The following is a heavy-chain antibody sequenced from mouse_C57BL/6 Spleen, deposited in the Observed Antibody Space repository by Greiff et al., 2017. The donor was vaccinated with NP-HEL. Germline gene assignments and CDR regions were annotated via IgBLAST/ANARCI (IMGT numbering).Heavy chain of an antibody. D-gene: IGHD4-1*01. Sequence: VKLQQPGAELVKPGASVKLSCKASGYTFTSYWMHWVKQRPGQGLEWIGMIHPNSGSTNYNEKFKSKATLTVDKSSSTAYMQLSSLTSEDSAVYYCARGLGRYYFDYWGQGTTLTVSS. CDR1: GYTFTSYW. CDR3: ARGLGRYYFDY. V-gene: IGHV1-64*01. CDR2: IHPNSGST. J-gene: IGHJ2*01.